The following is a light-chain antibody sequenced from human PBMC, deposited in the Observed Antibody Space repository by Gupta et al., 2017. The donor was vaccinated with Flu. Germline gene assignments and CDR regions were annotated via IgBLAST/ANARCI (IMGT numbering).Light chain of an antibody. V-gene: IGKV1-5*03. CDR3: QQEVYCPFP. J-gene: IGKJ2*01. CDR1: HSISSW. CDR2: KAS. Sequence: DIQMTQSPYTLSASVGDRVTITCRASHSISSWLAWYQQKPGKAPKLLIYKASTLESGVPSGVSGSGCGTEFTLPISSLQPDDFANYYCQQEVYCPFPFGQGTQLDIK.